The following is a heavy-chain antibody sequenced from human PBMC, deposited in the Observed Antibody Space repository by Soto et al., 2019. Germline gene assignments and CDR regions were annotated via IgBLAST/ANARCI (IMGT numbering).Heavy chain of an antibody. J-gene: IGHJ5*02. Sequence: ASVKVSCKVSGYTLTELSMHWVRQAPGKGLEWMGGFDPEDGETIYAQKFQGRVTMTEDTSTDTAYMELSSLRSEDTAVYYCATLSASYGDYVEGWFDPWGQGTLVTVS. D-gene: IGHD4-17*01. V-gene: IGHV1-24*01. CDR1: GYTLTELS. CDR2: FDPEDGET. CDR3: ATLSASYGDYVEGWFDP.